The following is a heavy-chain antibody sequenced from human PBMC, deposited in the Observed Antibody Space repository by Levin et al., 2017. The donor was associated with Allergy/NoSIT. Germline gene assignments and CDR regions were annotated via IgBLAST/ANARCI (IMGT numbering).Heavy chain of an antibody. CDR1: GFTFSSYS. D-gene: IGHD5-18*01. CDR3: ARLRGYSYGYADY. Sequence: SCAASGFTFSSYSMNWVRQAPGKGLEWVSYISTSGNTIDYADSVKGRFTISRDNAKNSLYLQMNSLRAEDKGVYYCARLRGYSYGYADYWGQGTLVTVSS. J-gene: IGHJ4*02. V-gene: IGHV3-48*01. CDR2: ISTSGNTI.